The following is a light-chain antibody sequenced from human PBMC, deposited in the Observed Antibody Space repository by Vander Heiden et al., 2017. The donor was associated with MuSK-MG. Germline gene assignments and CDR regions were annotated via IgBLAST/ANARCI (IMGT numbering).Light chain of an antibody. Sequence: DIQLTQSPSFLSASAGDRVTITCRASEGISSYLAWYQQKPGKAPTLLIHSASDLQTGVPSRFSGSRSGTEFTLTITNLRPEDFATYYCQQLSRYPRKFGQGTLMEIK. CDR1: EGISSY. V-gene: IGKV1-9*01. CDR2: SAS. CDR3: QQLSRYPRK. J-gene: IGKJ5*01.